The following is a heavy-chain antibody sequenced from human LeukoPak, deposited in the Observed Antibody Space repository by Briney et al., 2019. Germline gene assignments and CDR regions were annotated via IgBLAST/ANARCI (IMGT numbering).Heavy chain of an antibody. CDR3: ARDLRRPDCSSTSCSLYYYYGMDV. J-gene: IGHJ6*02. Sequence: GASVKVSCKASGYTFTSYAMNWVRQAPGQGLEWMGWINTNTGNPTYAQGFTGRFVFSLDTSVSTAYLQISSLKAEDTAVYYCARDLRRPDCSSTSCSLYYYYGMDVWGQGTTVTVSS. CDR1: GYTFTSYA. CDR2: INTNTGNP. D-gene: IGHD2-2*01. V-gene: IGHV7-4-1*02.